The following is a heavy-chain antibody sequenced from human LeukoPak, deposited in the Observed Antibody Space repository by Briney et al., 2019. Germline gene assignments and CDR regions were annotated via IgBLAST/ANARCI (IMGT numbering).Heavy chain of an antibody. J-gene: IGHJ4*02. D-gene: IGHD3-10*01. CDR2: MNPNSGNT. Sequence: ASVKVSCKASGYTFTSYAMHWVRQAPGQRLEWMGWMNPNSGNTGYAQKFQGRVTMTRNTSISTAYMELSSLRSEDTAVYYCARGSDGSGSYDYWGQGTLVTVSS. CDR3: ARGSDGSGSYDY. CDR1: GYTFTSYA. V-gene: IGHV1-8*02.